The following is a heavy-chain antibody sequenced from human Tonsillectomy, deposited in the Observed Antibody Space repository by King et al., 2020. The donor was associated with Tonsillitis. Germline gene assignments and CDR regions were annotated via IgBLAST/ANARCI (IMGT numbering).Heavy chain of an antibody. Sequence: EVQLVESGGGLVRPGGSLRLSCAASGFTFSSYAMSWVRQAPGKGVEWLSAISRSGDRTEYAASVKGRFTISRDTSKNTLFLQMNCLRAEDAALYYWAKGPSGGAPAAVNWGQGTLVTVSS. CDR3: AKGPSGGAPAAVN. J-gene: IGHJ4*02. D-gene: IGHD2-2*01. CDR1: GFTFSSYA. CDR2: ISRSGDRT. V-gene: IGHV3-23*04.